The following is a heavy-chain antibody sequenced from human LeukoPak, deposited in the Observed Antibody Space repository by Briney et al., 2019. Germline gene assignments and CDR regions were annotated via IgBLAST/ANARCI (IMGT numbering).Heavy chain of an antibody. Sequence: ASVKVSCKASGYTFTGYYMRWVRQAPGQGLEWMGWINPNSGGTNYAQKFQGRVTMTRDTSISTAYMELSRLRSDDTAVYYCARGSNALTSPLYFDYWGQGTLVTVSS. J-gene: IGHJ4*02. D-gene: IGHD4/OR15-4a*01. CDR3: ARGSNALTSPLYFDY. CDR1: GYTFTGYY. CDR2: INPNSGGT. V-gene: IGHV1-2*02.